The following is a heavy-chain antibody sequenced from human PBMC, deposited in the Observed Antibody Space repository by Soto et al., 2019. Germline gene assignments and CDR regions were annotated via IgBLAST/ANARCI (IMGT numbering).Heavy chain of an antibody. CDR3: TRSRGGLRSMDV. V-gene: IGHV3-15*07. J-gene: IGHJ6*02. D-gene: IGHD6-19*01. CDR2: IKSKSDGGTT. CDR1: GLTVSNGW. Sequence: GGSLRLSCAASGLTVSNGWMNWVRQGAGKGMEWVGRIKSKSDGGTTEYAAPVKGRFTISRDDSKNTVYLQMNSLKTEDTAVYYCTRSRGGLRSMDVRGQGTTVTVSS.